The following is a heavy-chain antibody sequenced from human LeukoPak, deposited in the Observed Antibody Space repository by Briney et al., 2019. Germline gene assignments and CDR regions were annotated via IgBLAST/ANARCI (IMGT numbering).Heavy chain of an antibody. CDR1: GFTFSSYG. V-gene: IGHV3-30-3*01. CDR3: ARDNPPHSSSWYLNWFDP. J-gene: IGHJ5*02. CDR2: ISYDGNNK. Sequence: GGSLRLSCAASGFTFSSYGMQWVRQAPGKGLEWVAVISYDGNNKYYADSVKGRFTISRDNSKNTLYLQMNSLRAEDTAVYYCARDNPPHSSSWYLNWFDPWGQGTLVTVSS. D-gene: IGHD6-13*01.